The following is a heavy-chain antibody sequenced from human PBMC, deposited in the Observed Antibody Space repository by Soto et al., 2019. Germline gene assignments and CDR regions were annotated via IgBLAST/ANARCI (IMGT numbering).Heavy chain of an antibody. CDR2: IEGDGTAT. CDR3: VRSAYPYFFDY. V-gene: IGHV3-74*03. J-gene: IGHJ4*02. CDR1: GFTFSVYW. Sequence: EVQLMESGGHLVQPGESLRLSCAASGFTFSVYWMHWVHQAPGKGLVWVSHIEGDGTATTYADSVKGRFTISRDNTKNTLYLQMSSLRAEDTAVYYCVRSAYPYFFDYWGQGTLVTVSS. D-gene: IGHD3-3*01.